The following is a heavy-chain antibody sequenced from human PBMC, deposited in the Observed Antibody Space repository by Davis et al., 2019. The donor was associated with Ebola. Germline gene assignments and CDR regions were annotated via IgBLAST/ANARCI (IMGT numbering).Heavy chain of an antibody. Sequence: GESLKISCAASGFTVSSNYMSWVRQAPGKGLEWVSVIYSGGSTYYADSVKGRFTISRDNSKNTLYLQMNSLRAEDTAVYYCARGIIWSGYYMSYYFDYWGQGTLVTVSS. V-gene: IGHV3-53*01. CDR3: ARGIIWSGYYMSYYFDY. J-gene: IGHJ4*02. D-gene: IGHD3-3*01. CDR1: GFTVSSNY. CDR2: IYSGGST.